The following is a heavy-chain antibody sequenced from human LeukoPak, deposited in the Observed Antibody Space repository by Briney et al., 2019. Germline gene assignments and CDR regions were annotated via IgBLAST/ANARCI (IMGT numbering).Heavy chain of an antibody. CDR3: ARAGEYDSSWYYFDY. CDR1: GFTFSSYE. D-gene: IGHD6-13*01. J-gene: IGHJ4*02. CDR2: ISSSGSTI. Sequence: PGGSLRLSCAASGFTFSSYEVNWVRQAPGKGLEWVSYISSSGSTIYYADSVKGRFTISRDNAKNSLYLQMNSLRAEDTAVYYCARAGEYDSSWYYFDYWGQGTLVTVSS. V-gene: IGHV3-48*03.